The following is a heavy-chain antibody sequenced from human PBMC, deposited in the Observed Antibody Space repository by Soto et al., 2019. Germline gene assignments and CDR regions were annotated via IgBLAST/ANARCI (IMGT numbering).Heavy chain of an antibody. Sequence: EVQLVESGGGLGQPGGSLRLSCAASGVTFSSFWMHWVRQAPGKGLVWVSRSNSDGSSTSYADSVKGRFTISRDNAKNTVYLQMISLRAEDTAVYYCARGEWERPPDYWGQGTLVTVSS. CDR3: ARGEWERPPDY. CDR1: GVTFSSFW. J-gene: IGHJ4*02. V-gene: IGHV3-74*01. CDR2: SNSDGSST. D-gene: IGHD1-26*01.